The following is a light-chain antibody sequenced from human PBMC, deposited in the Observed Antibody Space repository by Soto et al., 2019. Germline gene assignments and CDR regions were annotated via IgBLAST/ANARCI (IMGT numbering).Light chain of an antibody. CDR1: QGISNY. J-gene: IGKJ1*01. CDR3: QQYQSDTWT. Sequence: DIQMTQSPSAMSASVGDRVTITCRASQGISNYLAWFQQKPGKVPKLLIYDVSSLERGVPSRFSGSGSGTEFTLTISDLQPDDFATYYCQQYQSDTWTFGQGTKVDIK. CDR2: DVS. V-gene: IGKV1-17*03.